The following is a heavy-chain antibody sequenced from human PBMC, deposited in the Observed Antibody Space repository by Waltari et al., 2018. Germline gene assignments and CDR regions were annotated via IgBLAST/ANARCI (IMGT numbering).Heavy chain of an antibody. CDR1: GFTFSSSG. CDR3: ASCTGGNCYYYGFDV. V-gene: IGHV3-30*03. D-gene: IGHD2-8*02. J-gene: IGHJ6*02. CDR2: ISSDGSRK. Sequence: QVPLVESGGGVVQPGRSLRLSCAASGFTFSSSGMHWVRQPPGRGLEWVAVISSDGSRKSYADSVKGRFSISRDNSKNSLSLEMNSLRPEDTAVYYCASCTGGNCYYYGFDVWGQGTTVTVSS.